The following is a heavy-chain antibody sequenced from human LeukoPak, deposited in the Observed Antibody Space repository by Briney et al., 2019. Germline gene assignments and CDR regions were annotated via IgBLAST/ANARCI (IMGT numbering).Heavy chain of an antibody. CDR3: AKEGSSTPNWFDP. J-gene: IGHJ5*02. CDR2: ISWNSGSI. Sequence: GGSLRLSCAASGFTFDDYAMHWVRQAPGKGLEWVSGISWNSGSIGYADSVKGRFTISRDNAKNSLYLQMNSLRAEDTALYYCAKEGSSTPNWFDPRGQGTLVTVSS. CDR1: GFTFDDYA. V-gene: IGHV3-9*01. D-gene: IGHD2-2*01.